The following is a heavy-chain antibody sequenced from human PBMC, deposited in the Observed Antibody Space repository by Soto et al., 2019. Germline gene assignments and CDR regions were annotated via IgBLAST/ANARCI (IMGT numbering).Heavy chain of an antibody. CDR1: GFTFSDHY. V-gene: IGHV3-72*01. CDR3: ARVHCSSTSCPSGYYYMDV. J-gene: IGHJ6*03. Sequence: GGSLRLSCAASGFTFSDHYMDWVRQAPGKGLEWVGRTRNKANSYTTEYAASVKGRFTISRDDSKNSLYLQMNSLKTEDTAVYYCARVHCSSTSCPSGYYYMDVWGKGTTVTVSS. CDR2: TRNKANSYTT. D-gene: IGHD2-2*01.